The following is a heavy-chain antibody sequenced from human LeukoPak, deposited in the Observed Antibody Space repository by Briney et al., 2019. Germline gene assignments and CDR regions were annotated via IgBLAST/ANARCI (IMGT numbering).Heavy chain of an antibody. J-gene: IGHJ1*01. CDR2: ISGSGGST. Sequence: GGSLRLSCAASGFTFSNFAISWVRQAPGKGLEWVSAISGSGGSTYYADSVKGRFTTSRDNVNSSLYLQMSSLGAEDTAVYYCVRDLTTVTTAWGQGTLVTVSS. CDR3: VRDLTTVTTA. D-gene: IGHD4-17*01. V-gene: IGHV3-23*01. CDR1: GFTFSNFA.